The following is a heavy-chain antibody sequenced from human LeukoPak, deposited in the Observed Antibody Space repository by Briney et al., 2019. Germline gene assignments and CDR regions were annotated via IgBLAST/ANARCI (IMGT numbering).Heavy chain of an antibody. CDR1: GGTFSSYA. CDR2: IIPIFGTA. V-gene: IGHV1-69*05. CDR3: ARGPSITMVRGGQWYYYMDV. J-gene: IGHJ6*03. Sequence: SVKVSCKASGGTFSSYAISWVRQAPGQGLEWMGGIIPIFGTANYAQKFQGRVTMTRDTSTSTVYMELSSLRSEDTAVYYCARGPSITMVRGGQWYYYMDVWGKGTTVTIS. D-gene: IGHD3-10*01.